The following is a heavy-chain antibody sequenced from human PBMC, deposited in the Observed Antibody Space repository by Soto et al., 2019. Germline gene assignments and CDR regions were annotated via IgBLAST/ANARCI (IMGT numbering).Heavy chain of an antibody. J-gene: IGHJ6*02. CDR3: TRDLRYYYDISGSYAPYYGMDV. V-gene: IGHV3-49*04. CDR1: GFTFGDYA. Sequence: GGSLRLSCTASGFTFGDYAMSWVRQAPGKGLEWVGFIRSKAYGGTTEYAASVKGRFTISRDDSKSIAYLQMNSLKTEDTAVYYCTRDLRYYYDISGSYAPYYGMDVWGQGTTGTAP. CDR2: IRSKAYGGTT. D-gene: IGHD3-22*01.